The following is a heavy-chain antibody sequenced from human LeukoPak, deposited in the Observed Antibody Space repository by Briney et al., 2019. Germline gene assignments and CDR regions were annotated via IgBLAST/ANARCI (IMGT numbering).Heavy chain of an antibody. CDR1: GGSISSSSYY. CDR3: ARLYSSAWVDY. CDR2: HYSGST. D-gene: IGHD6-19*01. Sequence: PSETLSLTCTVSGGSISSSSYYWGWIRQPPGKGLEWIGIHYSGSTYYNPSLKSRVTISVDTSKNQFSLKLTSVTAADTAVYFCARLYSSAWVDYWGQGTLVTVSS. J-gene: IGHJ4*02. V-gene: IGHV4-39*01.